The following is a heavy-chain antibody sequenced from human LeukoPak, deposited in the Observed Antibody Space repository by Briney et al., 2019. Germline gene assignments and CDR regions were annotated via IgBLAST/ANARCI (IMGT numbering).Heavy chain of an antibody. CDR3: AREIRRYYYDSSGYYQLDY. CDR1: GFTFDDYG. V-gene: IGHV3-20*04. Sequence: PPGGSLRLSCAASGFTFDDYGISWVRHAPGKGLEWVSGINWNGGSTVYADSVKGRFTISRDNAKNSLYLQMNSLRAEDTALYYCAREIRRYYYDSSGYYQLDYWGQGTLVTVSS. D-gene: IGHD3-22*01. CDR2: INWNGGST. J-gene: IGHJ4*02.